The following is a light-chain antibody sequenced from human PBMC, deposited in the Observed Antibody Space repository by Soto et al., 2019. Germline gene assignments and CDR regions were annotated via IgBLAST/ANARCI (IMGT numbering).Light chain of an antibody. CDR2: AAT. J-gene: IGKJ1*01. V-gene: IGKV1-27*01. Sequence: DIQMTQSPSSLSASAGDRVTITCRASQGISNYLAWYQQRPGKVPKLLIFAATTLQSGVPSRFSGSGSGTDFTLTISSLQPEDVATYYCQKYNSAPPAFGQGTKVEIK. CDR3: QKYNSAPPA. CDR1: QGISNY.